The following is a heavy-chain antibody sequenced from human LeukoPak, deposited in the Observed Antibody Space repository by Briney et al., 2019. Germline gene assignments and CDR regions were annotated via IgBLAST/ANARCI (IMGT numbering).Heavy chain of an antibody. CDR2: IKQDGSEK. Sequence: GGSLRLSCAASGFTFSSYWMSWVRQAPGKGLEWVANIKQDGSEKYYVDSVKGRSTISRDNAKNSLYLQMNSLRAEDTAVYYCARGEVGRSYYYYMDVWGKGTTVTVSS. J-gene: IGHJ6*03. D-gene: IGHD1-1*01. CDR1: GFTFSSYW. V-gene: IGHV3-7*01. CDR3: ARGEVGRSYYYYMDV.